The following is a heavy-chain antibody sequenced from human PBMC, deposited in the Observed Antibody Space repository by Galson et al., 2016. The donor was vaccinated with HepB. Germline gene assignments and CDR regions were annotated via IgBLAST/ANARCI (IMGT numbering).Heavy chain of an antibody. CDR2: ISGSGCST. CDR3: AKPRYYYGSGNYGMDG. V-gene: IGHV3-23*01. D-gene: IGHD3-10*01. CDR1: GFTFSSYA. Sequence: SLRLSCAASGFTFSSYAMSWVRQAPGKGLEWVSSISGSGCSTYYADSVKGRFTISRDNSQNTLYLQMTSLRREDTAVYYCAKPRYYYGSGNYGMDGWGQGTTVTVSS. J-gene: IGHJ6*02.